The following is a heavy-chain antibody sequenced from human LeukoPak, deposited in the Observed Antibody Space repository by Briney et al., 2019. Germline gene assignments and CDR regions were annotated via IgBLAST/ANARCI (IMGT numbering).Heavy chain of an antibody. CDR2: ISGSGGGT. Sequence: PGGSLRLSCAASGFTFSSYAMSWVRQAPGNGLEWVSAISGSGGGTYYADSVKGRFTISRDNSKNTLSLQMNSLRAEDTAVFCCARSIYGSGSYYAFDIWGQGTMVTVSS. J-gene: IGHJ3*02. D-gene: IGHD3-10*01. V-gene: IGHV3-23*01. CDR1: GFTFSSYA. CDR3: ARSIYGSGSYYAFDI.